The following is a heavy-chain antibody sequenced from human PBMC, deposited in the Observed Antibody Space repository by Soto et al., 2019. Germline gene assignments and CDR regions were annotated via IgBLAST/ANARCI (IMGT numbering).Heavy chain of an antibody. CDR3: ARDLVGATI. J-gene: IGHJ4*02. Sequence: GGSLKLSCAASGFTFNSYSMNWVRQAPGKGLEWVSSISSSSNYIYYADSMKGRFTISRDNAKNSLYLQMNILLAEDTGVYYCARDLVGATIWGQGTLVTV. CDR1: GFTFNSYS. CDR2: ISSSSNYI. V-gene: IGHV3-21*01. D-gene: IGHD1-26*01.